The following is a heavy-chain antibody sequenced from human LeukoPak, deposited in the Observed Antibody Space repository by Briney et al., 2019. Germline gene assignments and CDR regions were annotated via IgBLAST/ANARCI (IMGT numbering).Heavy chain of an antibody. J-gene: IGHJ4*02. D-gene: IGHD3-10*01. CDR1: GYTFTGYY. V-gene: IGHV1-2*02. CDR3: ARGRITMVRGVNY. CDR2: INPNSGGT. Sequence: ASVKVSCKASGYTFTGYYMHWVRQAPGQGFEWMGWINPNSGGTNYAQKFQGRVTMTRDTSISTAYMELSRLRSDDTAVYYCARGRITMVRGVNYWGQGTLVTVSS.